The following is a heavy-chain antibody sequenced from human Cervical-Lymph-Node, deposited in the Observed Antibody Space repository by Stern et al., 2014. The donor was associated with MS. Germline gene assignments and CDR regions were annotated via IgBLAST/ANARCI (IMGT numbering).Heavy chain of an antibody. J-gene: IGHJ4*02. CDR1: GFTFSASA. CDR3: KTKEY. Sequence: EVQLVESGGGLVQPGGSLKLSCAASGFTFSASAMHWVRLASGNGLEWVGRIRTKPNNYATIYDASVKGRFTISRDDSENTVFLQMNNLKIEDTAVYYCKTKEYWGQGTLVTVSS. V-gene: IGHV3-73*01. CDR2: IRTKPNNYAT.